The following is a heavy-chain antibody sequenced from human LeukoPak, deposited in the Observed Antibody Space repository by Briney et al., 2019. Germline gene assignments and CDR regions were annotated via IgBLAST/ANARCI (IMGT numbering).Heavy chain of an antibody. CDR3: VRDVLRHSSSPHVDY. V-gene: IGHV3-21*06. CDR1: GFTLSTYS. Sequence: GGSLRLSCAASGFTLSTYSMNWVRQAPGKGLEWVSSISSSSSSIYYADSVKGRFTISRVNAYNSLYLQMNSLRAEDTAVYYCVRDVLRHSSSPHVDYWGQGTLVTVSS. J-gene: IGHJ4*02. CDR2: ISSSSSSI. D-gene: IGHD6-13*01.